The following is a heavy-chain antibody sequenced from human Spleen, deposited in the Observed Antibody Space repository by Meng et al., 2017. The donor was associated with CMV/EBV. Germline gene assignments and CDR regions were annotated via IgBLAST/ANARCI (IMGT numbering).Heavy chain of an antibody. J-gene: IGHJ2*01. CDR3: ASLYGDSSVWYLDL. V-gene: IGHV4-31*03. CDR2: IYYNGST. CDR1: GGSISSGNHY. D-gene: IGHD4-17*01. Sequence: QAQMETPGPGLAKPPQTLYLTCTVSGGSISSGNHYWSWIRQHPGKGLEYIGYIYYNGSTYYNPSLKSRVIISVDTSKNQFSLRLNSVTAADTAVYYCASLYGDSSVWYLDLWGRGTLVTVSS.